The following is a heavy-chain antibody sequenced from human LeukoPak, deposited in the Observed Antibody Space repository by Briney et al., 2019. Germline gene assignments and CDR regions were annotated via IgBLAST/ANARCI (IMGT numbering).Heavy chain of an antibody. CDR2: IYTSGST. Sequence: SETLSLTCTVSGGSISGYYWSWIRQPAGTGLEWIGRIYTSGSTNHNPSLKSRVTISVDKSQNQFSLKLSSVTAADTAVYYCARDVELVGSSWYYYYMDVWGKGTTVTVSS. J-gene: IGHJ6*03. V-gene: IGHV4-4*07. CDR3: ARDVELVGSSWYYYYMDV. D-gene: IGHD6-13*01. CDR1: GGSISGYY.